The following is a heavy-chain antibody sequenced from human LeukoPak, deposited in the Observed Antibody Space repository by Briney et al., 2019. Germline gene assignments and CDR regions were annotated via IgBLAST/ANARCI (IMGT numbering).Heavy chain of an antibody. D-gene: IGHD3-10*01. V-gene: IGHV3-53*01. CDR1: GFTVSSNY. CDR3: ARHYCGSGVYDY. J-gene: IGHJ4*02. Sequence: GGSLRLSCAASGFTVSSNYMSWVRQAPGKGLEWVSVIYSGGSTYYADSVKGRFTISRDNSKNTLYLQMNSLRAEDTAVYYCARHYCGSGVYDYWGQGTLVTVSS. CDR2: IYSGGST.